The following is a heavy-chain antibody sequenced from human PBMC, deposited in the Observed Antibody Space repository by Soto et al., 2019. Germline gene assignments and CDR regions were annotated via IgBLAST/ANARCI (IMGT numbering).Heavy chain of an antibody. J-gene: IGHJ4*02. V-gene: IGHV4-31*03. Sequence: QVQLQESGPGLVKPSQTLSLTCTVSGGSISSGGYYWSWIRQHPGKGLEWIGYIYYSGSTYYNPSLKSRVTISVDTSKNQFSLELSSVTAADTAVYYCARAGSSSWYVVGVVDYWGQGTLVTVSS. CDR1: GGSISSGGYY. D-gene: IGHD6-13*01. CDR2: IYYSGST. CDR3: ARAGSSSWYVVGVVDY.